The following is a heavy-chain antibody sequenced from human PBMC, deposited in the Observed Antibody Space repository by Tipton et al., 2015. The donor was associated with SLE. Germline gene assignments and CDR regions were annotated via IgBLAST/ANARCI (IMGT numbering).Heavy chain of an antibody. Sequence: TLSLTCAVYGGSFSGYYWSWIRQPPGKGLEWIGEINHSGSTNYNPSLKSRVTISVDTSKNQFSLKLSSVTAADTAVYYCAREPATNWAYDAFDIWGQGTMVTVSS. D-gene: IGHD7-27*01. CDR2: INHSGST. V-gene: IGHV4-34*01. CDR1: GGSFSGYY. J-gene: IGHJ3*02. CDR3: AREPATNWAYDAFDI.